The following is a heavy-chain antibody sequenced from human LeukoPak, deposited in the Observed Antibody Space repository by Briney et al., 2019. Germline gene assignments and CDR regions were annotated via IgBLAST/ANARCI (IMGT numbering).Heavy chain of an antibody. CDR3: ASGRLQPNYYYYYYYMDV. Sequence: PSETLSLTCTVSGGSLSSYYWSWIRPPPGKGLEWIGYIYYSGSTNYNPSLKSRVTISVDTSKNQFSLNLSSVTAADTAVYYCASGRLQPNYYYYYYYMDVWGKGTTVTVSS. CDR1: GGSLSSYY. J-gene: IGHJ6*03. CDR2: IYYSGST. V-gene: IGHV4-59*01. D-gene: IGHD4-11*01.